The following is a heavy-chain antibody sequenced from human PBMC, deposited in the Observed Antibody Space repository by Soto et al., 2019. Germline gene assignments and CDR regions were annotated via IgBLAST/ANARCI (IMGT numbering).Heavy chain of an antibody. CDR1: GASISSGDFH. CDR2: IDFSGRT. CDR3: TRDSPPPPYFAYYGMDV. D-gene: IGHD3-10*01. V-gene: IGHV4-31*11. Sequence: QVQLQESGPGLVKPSETLSLTCAVSGASISSGDFHWTWIRQRPGEGLEWIGYIDFSGRTYYNPSLRSRLCISVDTSQNPFSLRLNSMTAADTAVYYCTRDSPPPPYFAYYGMDVWGQGTTVTVSS. J-gene: IGHJ6*02.